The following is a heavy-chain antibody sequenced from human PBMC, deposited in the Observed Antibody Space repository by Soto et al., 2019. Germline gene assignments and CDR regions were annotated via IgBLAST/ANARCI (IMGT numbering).Heavy chain of an antibody. CDR2: ISPSGTTI. Sequence: GGSLRLSCAASGFTFSDYYMSWIRQAPGKGLEWVSYISPSGTTIYYADSVKGRFTISRDNAKNSLYLQMNSLRAEDTAVYYCAKEAFFWSGYWPHYFDFWGPGTLVTVSS. CDR1: GFTFSDYY. D-gene: IGHD3-3*01. J-gene: IGHJ4*02. V-gene: IGHV3-11*01. CDR3: AKEAFFWSGYWPHYFDF.